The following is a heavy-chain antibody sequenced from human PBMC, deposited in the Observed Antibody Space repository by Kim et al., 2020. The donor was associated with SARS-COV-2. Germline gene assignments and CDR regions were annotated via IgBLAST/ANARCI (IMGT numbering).Heavy chain of an antibody. D-gene: IGHD6-19*01. V-gene: IGHV2-70*11. J-gene: IGHJ6*02. CDR3: ARMVISGWYQWYYYYGMDV. Sequence: SGPTLVNPTQTLTLTCTFSGFSLSTSGMCVSWIRQPPGKALEWLARIDWDDDKYYSTSLKTRLTISKDTSKNQVVLTMTNMDPVDTATYYCARMVISGWYQWYYYYGMDVWGQGTTVTVSS. CDR1: GFSLSTSGMC. CDR2: IDWDDDK.